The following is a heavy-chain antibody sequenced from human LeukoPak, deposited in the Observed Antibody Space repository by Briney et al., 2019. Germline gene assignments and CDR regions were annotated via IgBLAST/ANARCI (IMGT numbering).Heavy chain of an antibody. Sequence: GGSLRLSCAASGFTFSSYAMSWVRQAPGKGLEWVAAISNDGDNKYYVDSLKGRFTVSRDNSIDTLYLQMNSLRADDTAVYYCARDRRSEWQWLGGGPGYFDYWGQGTLVTVSS. CDR1: GFTFSSYA. J-gene: IGHJ4*02. D-gene: IGHD6-19*01. CDR2: ISNDGDNK. V-gene: IGHV3-30*03. CDR3: ARDRRSEWQWLGGGPGYFDY.